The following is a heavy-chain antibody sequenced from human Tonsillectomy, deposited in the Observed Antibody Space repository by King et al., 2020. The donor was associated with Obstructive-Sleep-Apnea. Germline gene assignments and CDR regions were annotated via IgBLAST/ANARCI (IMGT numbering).Heavy chain of an antibody. Sequence: QLQESGPGLVKPSETLSLTCTVSGGPISSYYWSWIRQPPGKGLEWIGYIYYSGSTNYNPSLKSRVTISVDTSKNQFSLKLSSVTAADTAVYYCARADGRYCSSTSCYALAEYFQHWGQGTLVTVSS. J-gene: IGHJ1*01. CDR1: GGPISSYY. CDR3: ARADGRYCSSTSCYALAEYFQH. D-gene: IGHD2-2*01. V-gene: IGHV4-59*01. CDR2: IYYSGST.